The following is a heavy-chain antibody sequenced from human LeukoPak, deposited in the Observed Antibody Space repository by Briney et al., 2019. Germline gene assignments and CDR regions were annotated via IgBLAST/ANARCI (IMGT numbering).Heavy chain of an antibody. CDR2: IYYSGST. Sequence: PSETLSFTCTVSGGSISSSSYYWGWIRQPPGKGLEWIGSIYYSGSTYYNPSLKSRVTISVDTSKNQFSLKLSSVTAADTAVYYCARTQGDAFDIWGQGTMVTVSS. V-gene: IGHV4-39*01. CDR3: ARTQGDAFDI. J-gene: IGHJ3*02. CDR1: GGSISSSSYY.